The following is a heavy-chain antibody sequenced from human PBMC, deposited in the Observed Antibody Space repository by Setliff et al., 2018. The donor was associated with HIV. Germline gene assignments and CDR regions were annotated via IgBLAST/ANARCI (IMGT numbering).Heavy chain of an antibody. Sequence: GGSLRLSCAASGFTFSSYEMNWVRQAPGKGLEWVSYISSSGSTIYYADSVKGRFTISRDNAKNSLYLKMNSLRAEDTAVYYCASEATDCSGGSCLSGSDYWGQGTLVTVPQ. V-gene: IGHV3-48*03. CDR3: ASEATDCSGGSCLSGSDY. D-gene: IGHD2-15*01. CDR2: ISSSGSTI. J-gene: IGHJ4*02. CDR1: GFTFSSYE.